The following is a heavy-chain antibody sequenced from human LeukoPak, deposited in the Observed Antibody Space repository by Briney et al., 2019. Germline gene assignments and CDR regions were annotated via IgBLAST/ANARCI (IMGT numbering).Heavy chain of an antibody. CDR1: GGTFSSYA. D-gene: IGHD1-1*01. CDR2: IIPIFGTA. CDR3: ARFWNDAGADY. J-gene: IGHJ4*02. V-gene: IGHV1-69*13. Sequence: SVKVSRKASGGTFSSYAISWVRQAPGQGLEWMGGIIPIFGTANYAQKFQGRVTITADESTSTAYMELSSLRSEDTAVYCCARFWNDAGADYWGQGTLVTVSS.